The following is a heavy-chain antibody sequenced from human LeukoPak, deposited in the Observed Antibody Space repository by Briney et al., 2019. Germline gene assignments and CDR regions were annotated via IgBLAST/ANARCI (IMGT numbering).Heavy chain of an antibody. D-gene: IGHD2-2*02. CDR1: GYTFTGYY. Sequence: ASVKVSCKASGYTFTGYYMHWARQAPGQGLEWMGWINPNSGGTNYAQKFQGRVTMTRDTSISTAYMELSRLRSDDTAVYYCARDPYCSSTSCYNDYWGQGTLVTVSS. CDR2: INPNSGGT. V-gene: IGHV1-2*02. CDR3: ARDPYCSSTSCYNDY. J-gene: IGHJ4*02.